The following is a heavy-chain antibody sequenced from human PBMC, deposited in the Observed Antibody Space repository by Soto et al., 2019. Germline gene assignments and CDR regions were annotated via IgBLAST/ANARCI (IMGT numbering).Heavy chain of an antibody. Sequence: ASVKVSCKTSGYSFSSYAINWVRQVPGQGLEWLGWISGNNDNTNYAQQFQGRVTMTTDTSTSTAYMELRSLRSDDTAVYYCARGVGSGSYYNQYNWFDPWGQGTLVTVSS. CDR2: ISGNNDNT. CDR3: ARGVGSGSYYNQYNWFDP. V-gene: IGHV1-18*01. J-gene: IGHJ5*02. CDR1: GYSFSSYA. D-gene: IGHD3-10*01.